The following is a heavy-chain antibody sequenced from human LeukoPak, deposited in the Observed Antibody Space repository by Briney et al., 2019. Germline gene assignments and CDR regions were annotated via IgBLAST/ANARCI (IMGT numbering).Heavy chain of an antibody. CDR2: IYTSGST. J-gene: IGHJ5*02. CDR3: ARDEWEVDYGDYFWFDP. Sequence: PSETLSLTCTVFGGSISSYYWSWIRQPAGKGLEWIGRIYTSGSTSYNPSLKSRVTMSVDTSKNQFSLKLSSVTAADTAVYYCARDEWEVDYGDYFWFDPWGQGTLVTVSS. V-gene: IGHV4-4*07. CDR1: GGSISSYY. D-gene: IGHD4-17*01.